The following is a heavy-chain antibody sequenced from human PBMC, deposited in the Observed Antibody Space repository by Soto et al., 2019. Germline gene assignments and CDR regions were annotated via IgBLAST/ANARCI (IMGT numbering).Heavy chain of an antibody. CDR1: GFTFSSYG. CDR3: ARDRNGDYGAEFDY. J-gene: IGHJ4*02. D-gene: IGHD4-17*01. Sequence: PGGSLRLSCAASGFTFSSYGMHWVRQAPGKGLEWVAVIWYDGSNKYYADSVKGRFTISRDNSKNTLYLQMNSLRAEDTAVYYCARDRNGDYGAEFDYWGQGTLVTVSS. CDR2: IWYDGSNK. V-gene: IGHV3-33*01.